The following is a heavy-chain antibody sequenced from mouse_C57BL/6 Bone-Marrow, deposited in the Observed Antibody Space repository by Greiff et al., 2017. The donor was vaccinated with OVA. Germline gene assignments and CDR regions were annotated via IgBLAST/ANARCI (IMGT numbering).Heavy chain of an antibody. Sequence: VQLQPSVPVLLMPGASVKIPCPASGYPFPVYYLDCVPHSHGPCLDWIGDINPNNGGTIYNQKFKGKATLTVDKSSSTAYMELRSLTSEDTAVYYCARLYWYFDVWGTGTTVTVSS. CDR2: INPNNGGT. CDR1: GYPFPVYY. J-gene: IGHJ1*03. V-gene: IGHV1-18*01. CDR3: ARLYWYFDV.